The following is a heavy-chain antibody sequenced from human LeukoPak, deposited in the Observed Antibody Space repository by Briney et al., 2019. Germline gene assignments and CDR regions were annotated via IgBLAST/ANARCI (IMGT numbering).Heavy chain of an antibody. CDR3: ARAPRWPQSDFDY. CDR2: IYSGGST. V-gene: IGHV3-66*02. J-gene: IGHJ4*02. D-gene: IGHD5-24*01. Sequence: GGSLRLSCAASGFTVSSNYMSWVRQAPGKGLEWVSIIYSGGSTYYADSVKGRFTISRDNSKNTVYLQMNSLTAEATAVYYCARAPRWPQSDFDYWGQGTLVTVSS. CDR1: GFTVSSNY.